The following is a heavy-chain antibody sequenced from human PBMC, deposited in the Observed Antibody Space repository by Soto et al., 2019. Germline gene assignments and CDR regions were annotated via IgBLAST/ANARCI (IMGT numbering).Heavy chain of an antibody. J-gene: IGHJ4*02. D-gene: IGHD3-3*01. V-gene: IGHV3-23*04. CDR1: GFTFSSSP. CDR3: GGGRYTLGFFWSAFSSD. CDR2: IRNDGGSM. Sequence: EVQLVQSGGGWVQPGGSLRLSCAASGFTFSSSPMSWVRQVPGKGLEWISAIRNDGGSMYYVDSVKGRFTISRDNSKSTLTPRMKKLRAEETARYYCGGGRYTLGFFWSAFSSDWGEGAQVIVSS.